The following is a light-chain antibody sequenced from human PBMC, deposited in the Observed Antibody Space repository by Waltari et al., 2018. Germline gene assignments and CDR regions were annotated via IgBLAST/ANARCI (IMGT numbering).Light chain of an antibody. V-gene: IGLV8-61*01. CDR3: LLYMGSGIWV. CDR1: SGSLSTTSY. Sequence: QTVVTQEPSLSVSPGGTVTLTCALSSGSLSTTSYASWYQQRPGQTPRTLVYKAYSRSSGVPDRVSGSILGNKAALIITGAQADDEAVYYCLLYMGSGIWVFGGGTKLTVL. CDR2: KAY. J-gene: IGLJ3*02.